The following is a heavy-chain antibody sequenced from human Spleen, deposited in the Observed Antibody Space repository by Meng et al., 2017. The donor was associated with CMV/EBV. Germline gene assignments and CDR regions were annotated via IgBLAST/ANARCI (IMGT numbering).Heavy chain of an antibody. CDR3: ARVGHLDAFDI. V-gene: IGHV3-21*01. D-gene: IGHD3-3*02. Sequence: GESLKISCAASGFTFSSYWMHWVRQAPGKGLEWVSSISSSSSYIYYADSVKCRFTISRDNAKNSLYLQMNSLRAEDTAVYYCARVGHLDAFDIWGQGTMVTVSS. CDR1: GFTFSSYW. CDR2: ISSSSSYI. J-gene: IGHJ3*02.